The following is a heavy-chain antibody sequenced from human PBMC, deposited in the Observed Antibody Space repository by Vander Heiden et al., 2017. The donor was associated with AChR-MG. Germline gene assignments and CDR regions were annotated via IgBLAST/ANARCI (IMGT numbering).Heavy chain of an antibody. CDR3: AKATRGYYDSSGYYDY. CDR2: ISGSGGST. CDR1: GFTFSSYA. V-gene: IGHV3-23*01. D-gene: IGHD3-22*01. J-gene: IGHJ4*02. Sequence: EVQLLESGGGLVQPGGSLRLSCAASGFTFSSYAMSWVRQAPGKGLEWVSAISGSGGSTYYADSVKGRFTISRDNSKNTLYLQMNSLRAEDTAVYYCAKATRGYYDSSGYYDYWGQGTLVTVSS.